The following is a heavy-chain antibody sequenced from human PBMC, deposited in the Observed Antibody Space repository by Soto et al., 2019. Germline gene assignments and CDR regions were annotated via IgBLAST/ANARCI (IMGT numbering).Heavy chain of an antibody. Sequence: SETLSLTCTVSGGSVSISSYYLGWIRQPPGKGLEWIGSIYYSGSTYYNPSLKSRVTISVDTSKNQFSLKLSSVTAADTAVYYCASPAPDYGEPYFDYWGQGTLVTVSS. J-gene: IGHJ4*02. CDR3: ASPAPDYGEPYFDY. V-gene: IGHV4-39*01. D-gene: IGHD4-17*01. CDR2: IYYSGST. CDR1: GGSVSISSYY.